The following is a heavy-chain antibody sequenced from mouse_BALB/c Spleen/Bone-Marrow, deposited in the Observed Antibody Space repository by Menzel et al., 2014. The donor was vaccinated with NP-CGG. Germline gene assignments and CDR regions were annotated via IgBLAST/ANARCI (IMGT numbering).Heavy chain of an antibody. V-gene: IGHV1-20*01. CDR1: GYPFTGYF. J-gene: IGHJ3*01. CDR3: ARIYGHYRGAWFAY. D-gene: IGHD2-1*01. CDR2: INHYNGDT. Sequence: VQLQQSGPELVKPGASVKISCKASGYPFTGYFMNWVMQSHGKSLEWIGRINHYNGDTFYNQKFKGKATLTVDKSSNTACMELRSLTSEDSAVSYCARIYGHYRGAWFAYWGQWTLVTVSA.